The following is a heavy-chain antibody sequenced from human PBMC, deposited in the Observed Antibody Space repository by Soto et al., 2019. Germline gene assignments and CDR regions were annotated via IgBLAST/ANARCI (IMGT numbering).Heavy chain of an antibody. Sequence: GGSLRLSCAASGFTFSSYWMSWVRQAPGKGLEWVANIKQDGSEKYYVDSVKGRFTISRNNAKNSLYLQMNSLRAEDTAVYYCARDHLVLYYYYYGMDGWGQGTTVTVSS. D-gene: IGHD6-13*01. J-gene: IGHJ6*02. CDR1: GFTFSSYW. V-gene: IGHV3-7*01. CDR2: IKQDGSEK. CDR3: ARDHLVLYYYYYGMDG.